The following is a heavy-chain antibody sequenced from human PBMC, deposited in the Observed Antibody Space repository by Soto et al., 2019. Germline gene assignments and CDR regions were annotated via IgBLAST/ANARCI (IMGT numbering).Heavy chain of an antibody. CDR1: GFTYSNYS. CDR3: AKPGYTPNNWSDP. D-gene: IGHD5-18*01. J-gene: IGHJ5*02. V-gene: IGHV3-23*01. Sequence: GGSLRLACAASGFTYSNYSMSWGRQAPGKGLEWVSYSSNTGGLTNYAGSWKGRCSMSRDNSKNTLYLQMNSLRAEDTAIYYCAKPGYTPNNWSDPWGQGTLVTVSS. CDR2: SSNTGGLT.